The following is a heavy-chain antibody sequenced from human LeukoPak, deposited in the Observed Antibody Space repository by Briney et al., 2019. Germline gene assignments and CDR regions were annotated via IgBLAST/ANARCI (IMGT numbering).Heavy chain of an antibody. CDR2: VSYDGSNK. V-gene: IGHV3-30*10. CDR1: GFTFRSYA. J-gene: IGHJ4*02. CDR3: ARDRSLSSFGELFI. Sequence: PGRSLRLSCAASGFTFRSYAVHWVRQAPGRGLEWVAVVSYDGSNKYYTDSVRGRFTISRDNSKNTLYLQMSSLRAEDTALYYCARDRSLSSFGELFIWGQGTLVTVSS. D-gene: IGHD3-10*01.